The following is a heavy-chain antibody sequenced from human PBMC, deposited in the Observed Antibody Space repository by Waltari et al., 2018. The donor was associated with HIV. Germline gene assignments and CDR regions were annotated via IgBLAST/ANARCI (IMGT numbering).Heavy chain of an antibody. J-gene: IGHJ2*01. CDR2: IKQDGSEK. CDR1: GFTFSGYW. CDR3: ARDYNWNRWGYFDL. Sequence: EVQLVESGGGLVQPGGSLRLSCSASGFTFSGYWMRWLRQAPGKGLEGVANIKQDGSEKYYVDSVKGRFTISRDNAKNSLYLQMNSLRAEDTAVYYCARDYNWNRWGYFDLWGRGTLVTVSS. D-gene: IGHD1-20*01. V-gene: IGHV3-7*01.